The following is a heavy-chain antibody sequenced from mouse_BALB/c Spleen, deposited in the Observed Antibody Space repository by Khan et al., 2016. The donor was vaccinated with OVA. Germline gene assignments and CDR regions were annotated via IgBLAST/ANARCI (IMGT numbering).Heavy chain of an antibody. CDR1: GSSITSDYA. J-gene: IGHJ1*01. CDR2: IRYSGTT. Sequence: EVKLLESGPGLVKPSQSLSLTCTVSGSSITSDYAWNWIRQFPGNKLEWMGYIRYSGTTSYNPSLKSRISITRDTSKNQFFLQLNSVTTEDTATYYCARDGNWYFDVWGAGTTVTVSS. CDR3: ARDGNWYFDV. D-gene: IGHD2-1*01. V-gene: IGHV3-2*02.